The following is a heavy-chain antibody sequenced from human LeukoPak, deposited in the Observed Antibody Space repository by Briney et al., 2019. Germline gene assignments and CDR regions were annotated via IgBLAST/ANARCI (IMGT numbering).Heavy chain of an antibody. D-gene: IGHD6-13*01. CDR1: GFTFSGYA. V-gene: IGHV3-23*01. Sequence: PGGSLRLSCVASGFTFSGYAMSWVRQPPGRGLEWVSAISRTASDTYYADSVKGRFTISRDSSRDTLFLQMNSLRAEDTAVYYCAKTADYSKSEIDHWGQGTLVTVSS. J-gene: IGHJ4*02. CDR2: ISRTASDT. CDR3: AKTADYSKSEIDH.